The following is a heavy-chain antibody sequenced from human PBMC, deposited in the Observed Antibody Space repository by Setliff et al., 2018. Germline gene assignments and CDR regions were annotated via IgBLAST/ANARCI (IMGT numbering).Heavy chain of an antibody. CDR2: IIPIFGTA. CDR1: GGTFSSYA. CDR3: ARSGGGYDFWSGYLVSHYYYYYYMDV. D-gene: IGHD3-3*01. V-gene: IGHV1-69*05. Sequence: SVKVSCKASGGTFSSYAISWVRQAPGQGLEWMGGIIPIFGTANYAQKFQGRVTITRDTSASTAYMELSSLRSEDTAVCYRARSGGGYDFWSGYLVSHYYYYYYMDVWGKGTTVTVSS. J-gene: IGHJ6*03.